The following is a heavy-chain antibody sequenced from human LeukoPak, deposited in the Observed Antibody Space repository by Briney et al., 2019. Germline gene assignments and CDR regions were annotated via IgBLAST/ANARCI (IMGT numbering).Heavy chain of an antibody. CDR1: GGSISSSNW. CDR3: ARGNYYYYYMDV. D-gene: IGHD6-13*01. J-gene: IGHJ6*03. Sequence: PSETLSLTCGVSGGSISSSNWWSWVRQPPGKGLEWIGEIYRSGSTNYNPSLKSRVTISVDTSKNQFSPKLSSVTAADTAVYYCARGNYYYYYMDVWGKGTTVTISS. CDR2: IYRSGST. V-gene: IGHV4-4*02.